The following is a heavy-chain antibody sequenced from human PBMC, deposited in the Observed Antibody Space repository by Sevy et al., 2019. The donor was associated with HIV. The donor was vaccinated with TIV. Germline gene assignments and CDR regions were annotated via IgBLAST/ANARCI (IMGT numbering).Heavy chain of an antibody. Sequence: GGSLRLSCAASGFTFSKYSMSWVRQPPGKGLEWVSTFSFGCGEINYADSVKGRFTISRDNSKSSVYLQMNNLRPEDKAVYYCAREGCTKPHDYWGQGTLVTVSS. CDR3: AREGCTKPHDY. J-gene: IGHJ4*02. CDR2: FSFGCGEI. D-gene: IGHD2-8*01. V-gene: IGHV3-23*01. CDR1: GFTFSKYS.